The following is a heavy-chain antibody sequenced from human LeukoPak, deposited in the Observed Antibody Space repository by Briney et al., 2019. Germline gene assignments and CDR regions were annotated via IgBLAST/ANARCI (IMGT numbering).Heavy chain of an antibody. Sequence: PSETLSLTCTVSGYSISSGYYWGWIRQPPGKGLEWIGSIYPSGSTYYNPSLKSRVTISVDTSKNQFSLKLSSVTAADTAVYYCARLGGVVPAAYSGYWGQGTLVTVSS. V-gene: IGHV4-38-2*02. J-gene: IGHJ4*02. D-gene: IGHD2-2*01. CDR2: IYPSGST. CDR1: GYSISSGYY. CDR3: ARLGGVVPAAYSGY.